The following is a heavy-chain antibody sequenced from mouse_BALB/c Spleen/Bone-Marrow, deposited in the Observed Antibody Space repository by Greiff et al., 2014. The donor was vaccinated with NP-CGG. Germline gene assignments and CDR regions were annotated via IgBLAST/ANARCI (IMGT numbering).Heavy chain of an antibody. D-gene: IGHD1-1*01. CDR2: ISRGGST. J-gene: IGHJ1*01. Sequence: EVKLVESGGGLVKPGGSLKLSCAASGFTFSSYAMSWVRLTPEKRLEWVASISRGGSTYYPDSVKGRFTISRDNARNILYLQMSSLRSEDTAMYYCARGHTYGSSYWYFDVWGAGTTVTVSS. CDR3: ARGHTYGSSYWYFDV. V-gene: IGHV5-6-5*01. CDR1: GFTFSSYA.